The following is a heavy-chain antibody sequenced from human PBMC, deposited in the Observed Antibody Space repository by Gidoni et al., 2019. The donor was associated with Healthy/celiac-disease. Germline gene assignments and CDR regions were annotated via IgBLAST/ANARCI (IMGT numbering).Heavy chain of an antibody. CDR2: IYPGDSDT. D-gene: IGHD2-21*01. Sequence: EVQLVQSGAEVKKPGESRKISCRGSGYSFTSYWIGWVRQMPGKGLEWMGIIYPGDSDTRYSPSFQGQVTISADQSISTAYLQWSSLKASDTAMYYCARSDCGGDCYPPSFDYWGQGTLVTVSS. V-gene: IGHV5-51*01. CDR3: ARSDCGGDCYPPSFDY. J-gene: IGHJ4*02. CDR1: GYSFTSYW.